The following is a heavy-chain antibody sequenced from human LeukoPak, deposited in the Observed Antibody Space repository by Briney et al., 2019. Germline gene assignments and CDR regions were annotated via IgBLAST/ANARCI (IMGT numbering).Heavy chain of an antibody. CDR1: GGSISSNNW. D-gene: IGHD6-6*01. CDR3: AKDVGARLPGY. J-gene: IGHJ4*02. Sequence: SETLSLTCTVSGGSISSNNWWSWVRQPPGKGLEWIGEIYHSGNSNYNPSLKSRVTISVDKSKNQFSLKLTSVTAADTAVYYCAKDVGARLPGYWGQGTLVTVSS. CDR2: IYHSGNS. V-gene: IGHV4-4*02.